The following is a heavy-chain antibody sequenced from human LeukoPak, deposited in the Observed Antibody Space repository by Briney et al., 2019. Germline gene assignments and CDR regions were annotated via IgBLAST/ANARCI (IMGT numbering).Heavy chain of an antibody. CDR2: ISWDGGST. V-gene: IGHV3-43D*03. D-gene: IGHD3-22*01. CDR3: AKDSSGYPGY. J-gene: IGHJ4*02. CDR1: GFTFDDYA. Sequence: PGGSLRLSCAASGFTFDDYAMHWVRQAPGKGLEWVSLISWDGGSTYYADSVKGRFTISRDNSKNSLYLQMNSLRAEDTALYYCAKDSSGYPGYWGQGTLVTVSS.